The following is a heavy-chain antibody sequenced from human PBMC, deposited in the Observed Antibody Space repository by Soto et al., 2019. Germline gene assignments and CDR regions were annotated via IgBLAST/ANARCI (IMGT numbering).Heavy chain of an antibody. J-gene: IGHJ4*02. D-gene: IGHD6-19*01. CDR3: PTGIAVGGTLDYFGY. Sequence: ASETLSLTCAVCGGSFSGYYWIGIRQPPGKGLEWIGEINHSGSTNYNPSLKSRVTISVDTSKNQFSLNLSSVTAADTAVYYCPTGIAVGGTLDYFGYWGQVNLIT. CDR2: INHSGST. V-gene: IGHV4-34*01. CDR1: GGSFSGYY.